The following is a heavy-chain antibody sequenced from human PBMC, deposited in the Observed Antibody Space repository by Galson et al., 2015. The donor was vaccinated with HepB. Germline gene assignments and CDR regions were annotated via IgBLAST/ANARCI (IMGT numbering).Heavy chain of an antibody. CDR3: ARGTYYYGSGSYGDY. V-gene: IGHV1-2*02. D-gene: IGHD3-10*01. CDR2: INPNSGGT. CDR1: GYTFTGYY. Sequence: VKVSCKASGYTFTGYYMHWVRQAPGQGLEWLGWINPNSGGTNYAQKFQGRVTMTRDTSISTAYMELSRLRSDDTAVYYCARGTYYYGSGSYGDYWGQGTLVTVSS. J-gene: IGHJ4*02.